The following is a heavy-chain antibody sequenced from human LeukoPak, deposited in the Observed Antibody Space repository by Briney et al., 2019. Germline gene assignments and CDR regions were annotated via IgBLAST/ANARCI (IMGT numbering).Heavy chain of an antibody. V-gene: IGHV3-74*03. J-gene: IGHJ2*01. CDR1: GFTFSRYW. CDR3: TRLAPDWYFDL. Sequence: SGGSLRLSCAASGFTFSRYWMHWVRQAPGKGLMWVSRISPDGSTTLYADSVKGRFTISRDNAKNTLYLQMNSLRDEDTAVYYCTRLAPDWYFDLWGRGTLVTVSS. CDR2: ISPDGSTT.